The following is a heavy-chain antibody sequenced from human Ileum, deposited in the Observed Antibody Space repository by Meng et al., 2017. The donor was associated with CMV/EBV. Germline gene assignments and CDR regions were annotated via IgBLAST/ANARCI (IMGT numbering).Heavy chain of an antibody. J-gene: IGHJ5*02. CDR1: GSISSGGYY. CDR2: IYYSGRT. CDR3: AKDSLPASMGVTGFDP. D-gene: IGHD2-2*01. V-gene: IGHV4-31*02. Sequence: GSISSGGYYWNWIRQHPGKGLEWIGYIYYSGRTYYNPSLKSRVTISVDTSKNQFSLKLSSVTAADTAIYYCAKDSLPASMGVTGFDPWGQGTLVTVSS.